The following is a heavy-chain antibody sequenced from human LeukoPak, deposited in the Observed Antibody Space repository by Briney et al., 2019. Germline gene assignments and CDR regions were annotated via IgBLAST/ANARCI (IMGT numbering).Heavy chain of an antibody. CDR3: ARLRGTPGFDP. CDR1: GGSISSGSYY. V-gene: IGHV4-61*02. Sequence: SETLSLTCTVSGGSISSGSYYWSWIRQPAGKGLEWIGRIYTTGSTNYNPSLKSRLTISVDTSKNQFSLKLNSVTAADTAVYYCARLRGTPGFDPWGQGTLVTVSS. J-gene: IGHJ5*02. CDR2: IYTTGST. D-gene: IGHD1-1*01.